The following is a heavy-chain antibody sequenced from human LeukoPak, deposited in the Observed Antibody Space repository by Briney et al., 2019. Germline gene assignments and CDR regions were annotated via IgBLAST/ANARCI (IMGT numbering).Heavy chain of an antibody. J-gene: IGHJ4*02. V-gene: IGHV1-69*13. CDR1: GGTFSSYA. CDR3: ASGRIAARPDPITPDDY. D-gene: IGHD6-6*01. Sequence: GASVKVSCKASGGTFSSYAISWVRQAPGQGLEWMGRIIPIFGTANYAQKFQGRVTITADESTSTAYMELSSLRSEDTAVYYCASGRIAARPDPITPDDYWGQGTLVTVSS. CDR2: IIPIFGTA.